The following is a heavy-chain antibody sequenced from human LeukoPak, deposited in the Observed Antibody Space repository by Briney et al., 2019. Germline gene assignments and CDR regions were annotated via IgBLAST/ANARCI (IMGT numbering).Heavy chain of an antibody. CDR1: GDSVSSRSV. V-gene: IGHV6-1*01. Sequence: SQTLSLTCAISGDSVSSRSVWNWIRQSPSRGLEWLGRIYYRSKWSNNYAVSVKSRITINPDTSKNQFSLQLSSVTAEDTAVYYCARGDQNFDYWGQGTLVTVSS. J-gene: IGHJ4*02. D-gene: IGHD5-24*01. CDR2: IYYRSKWSN. CDR3: ARGDQNFDY.